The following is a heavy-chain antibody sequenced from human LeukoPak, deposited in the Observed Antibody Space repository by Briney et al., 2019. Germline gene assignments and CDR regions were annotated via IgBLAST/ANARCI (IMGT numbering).Heavy chain of an antibody. D-gene: IGHD6-13*01. CDR2: ISGSGGNT. V-gene: IGHV3-23*01. Sequence: PGGSLRLSCAASGFTFSSYAMSWVRQAPGKGLEWVSAISGSGGNTYYADSVKGRFTISRDNSKNTLDLQMNSLRAEDTAVYYCAKDLNGRWSIAAAGIWGQGTLVTVSS. CDR1: GFTFSSYA. CDR3: AKDLNGRWSIAAAGI. J-gene: IGHJ4*02.